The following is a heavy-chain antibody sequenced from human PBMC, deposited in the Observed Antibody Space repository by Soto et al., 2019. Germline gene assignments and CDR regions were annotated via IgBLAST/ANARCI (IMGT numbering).Heavy chain of an antibody. Sequence: QLQLQESGPGLVKPSETLSLTCTVSGGSISSRGYYWGWIRQPPGKGLEWIGTIYYSGSTYYNPSLKGRVTLSVATCKHQLSLKLTSVTAADTAVYYCATSNWFDPWGPGTRVTVSS. CDR2: IYYSGST. CDR3: ATSNWFDP. CDR1: GGSISSRGYY. J-gene: IGHJ5*02. V-gene: IGHV4-39*01.